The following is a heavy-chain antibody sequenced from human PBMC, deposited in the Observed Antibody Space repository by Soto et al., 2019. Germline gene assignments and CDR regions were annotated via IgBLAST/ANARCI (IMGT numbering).Heavy chain of an antibody. J-gene: IGHJ4*02. CDR3: GSLQSRHCVDY. V-gene: IGHV4-39*01. CDR1: GTWMSGGGYY. Sequence: LSLTYSASGTWMSGGGYYWGLIRQPPGRGLEWMGSFHYNVGTYYNPSLKSLVTISADTSANQFSLMVNSVTAADPAIYYCGSLQSRHCVDYWGRRNLGTVYS. D-gene: IGHD2-21*01. CDR2: FHYNVGT.